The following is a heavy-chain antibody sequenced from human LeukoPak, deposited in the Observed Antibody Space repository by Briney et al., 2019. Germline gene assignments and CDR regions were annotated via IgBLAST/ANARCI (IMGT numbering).Heavy chain of an antibody. J-gene: IGHJ6*03. D-gene: IGHD4-11*01. CDR1: GGSISSGGYY. CDR2: IYYSGST. V-gene: IGHV4-30-2*03. CDR3: ARASVTYYYYYYMDV. Sequence: SQTVSLTCTVSGGSISSGGYYWSWIRQPPGKGLEWIGSIYYSGSTYYNPSLKSRVTISVDTSKNQFSLKLSSVTAADTAVYYCARASVTYYYYYYMDVWGKGTTVTVSS.